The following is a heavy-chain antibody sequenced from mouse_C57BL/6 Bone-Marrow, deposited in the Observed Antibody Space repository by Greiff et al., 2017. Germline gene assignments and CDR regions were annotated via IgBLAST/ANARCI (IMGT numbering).Heavy chain of an antibody. CDR2: IFIGSGST. CDR1: GYTFTSYD. J-gene: IGHJ4*01. V-gene: IGHV1-58*01. CDR3: ARPSLDY. Sequence: EVQLQQSGPELVRPGSSVKMSCKTSGYTFTSYDINWVKQRPGQGLEWIGCIFIGSGSTEYNEKFTGKATLTSDTSSSTAYMQLSSLTSEASAIYFWARPSLDYWGQGTSVTVSS.